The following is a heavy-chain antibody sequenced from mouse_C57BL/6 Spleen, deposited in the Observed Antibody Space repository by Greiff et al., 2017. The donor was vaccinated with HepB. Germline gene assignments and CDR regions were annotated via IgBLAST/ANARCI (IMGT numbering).Heavy chain of an antibody. CDR2: IRNKANGYTT. D-gene: IGHD3-2*02. J-gene: IGHJ4*01. Sequence: EVNVVESGGGLVQPGGSLSLSCAASGFTFTDYYMSWVRQPPGKALEWLGFIRNKANGYTTEYSASVKGRFTISRDNSQSILYLQMNALRAEDSATYYCARSLDSSGYDYAMDYWGQGTSVTVSS. CDR1: GFTFTDYY. CDR3: ARSLDSSGYDYAMDY. V-gene: IGHV7-3*01.